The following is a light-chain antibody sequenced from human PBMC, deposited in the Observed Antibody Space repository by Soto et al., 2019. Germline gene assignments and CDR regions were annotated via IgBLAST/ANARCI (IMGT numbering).Light chain of an antibody. CDR1: SSDVGGYDY. CDR2: EVS. Sequence: QSVLTQPASVSGSPGQSITISCTGTSSDVGGYDYVSWYQLHPGKAPKLMVFEVSNRPSGVSYRFSGSKSGNTASLTISGLQAEDEADYFCSSYSISTAYLFGNRTKVTVL. CDR3: SSYSISTAYL. V-gene: IGLV2-14*01. J-gene: IGLJ1*01.